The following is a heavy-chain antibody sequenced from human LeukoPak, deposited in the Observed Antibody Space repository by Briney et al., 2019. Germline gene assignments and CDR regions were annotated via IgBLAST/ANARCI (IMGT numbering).Heavy chain of an antibody. CDR2: ICYSGST. Sequence: SETLSLTCTVSGGSISSGDYYWGWIRQPPGKGLEWIGYICYSGSTYYNPSLKSRVTISVDTSKNQFSLKLSSVTAADTAVYYCARDRAVTRDFDYWGQGTLVTVSS. D-gene: IGHD4-17*01. J-gene: IGHJ4*02. CDR3: ARDRAVTRDFDY. V-gene: IGHV4-30-4*01. CDR1: GGSISSGDYY.